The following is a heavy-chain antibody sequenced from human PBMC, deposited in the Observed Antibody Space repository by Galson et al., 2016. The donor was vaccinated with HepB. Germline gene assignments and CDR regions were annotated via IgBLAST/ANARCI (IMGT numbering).Heavy chain of an antibody. Sequence: SLRLSCAASGFTFSNYWMHWVRQGPGTGLVWVSRIHTDGRSTRYADSVKGRFTISRDNGKNTVYLQMNSLRGEDTAVYYCARGGGDYGDGFDMWGQGTIVTVSS. CDR2: IHTDGRST. CDR3: ARGGGDYGDGFDM. V-gene: IGHV3-74*01. J-gene: IGHJ3*02. CDR1: GFTFSNYW. D-gene: IGHD4-17*01.